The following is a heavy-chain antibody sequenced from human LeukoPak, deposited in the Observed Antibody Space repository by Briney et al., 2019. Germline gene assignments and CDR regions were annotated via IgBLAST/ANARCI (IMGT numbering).Heavy chain of an antibody. CDR1: GFTFSCYA. Sequence: RSLRLSRAASGFTFSCYAMHWVRQAPGKGLEWVAVISYDGSNKYYADSAKGRFTISRDNSKNTLYLQMNSLRAEDTAVYYCAREADDYVWGSYRYYAYFDYWGQGTLVTVSS. CDR3: AREADDYVWGSYRYYAYFDY. J-gene: IGHJ4*02. V-gene: IGHV3-30*04. CDR2: ISYDGSNK. D-gene: IGHD3-16*02.